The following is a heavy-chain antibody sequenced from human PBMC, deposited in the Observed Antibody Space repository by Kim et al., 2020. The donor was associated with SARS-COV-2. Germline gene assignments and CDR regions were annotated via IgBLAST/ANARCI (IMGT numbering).Heavy chain of an antibody. CDR2: ISYDGSNK. V-gene: IGHV3-30*04. Sequence: RGSLRLSCAASGFTFSSYAMHWVRQAPGKGLEWVAVISYDGSNKYYADSVKGRFTISRDNSKNTLYLQMNSLRADDTAVYYCARDYFNDVSLWFGELYVPYGMDVWGQGTTVTVSS. D-gene: IGHD3-10*01. CDR3: ARDYFNDVSLWFGELYVPYGMDV. CDR1: GFTFSSYA. J-gene: IGHJ6*02.